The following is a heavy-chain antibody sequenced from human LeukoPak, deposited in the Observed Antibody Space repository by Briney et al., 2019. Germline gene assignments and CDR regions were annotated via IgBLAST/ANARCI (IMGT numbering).Heavy chain of an antibody. J-gene: IGHJ5*02. V-gene: IGHV4-34*01. CDR1: GGSISSYY. D-gene: IGHD6-25*01. CDR3: ARKAARRAWFDP. Sequence: SETLSLTCTVSGGSISSYYWSWIRQPPGKGLEWIGEINHSGSTNYNPSLKSRVTISVDTSKNQFSLKLSSVTAADTAVYYCARKAARRAWFDPWGQGTLVTVSS. CDR2: INHSGST.